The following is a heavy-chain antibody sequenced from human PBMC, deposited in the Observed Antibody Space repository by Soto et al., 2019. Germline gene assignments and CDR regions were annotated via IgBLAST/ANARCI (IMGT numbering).Heavy chain of an antibody. D-gene: IGHD3-9*01. Sequence: QVPRVQSGAEVKKPGASVTVSCKASGYTFTSYGLSWVRQTPGQGLECMGWISVYSGYTNYAHHLQGRVTMTTDTSTNTADLERRSLRSDDTAVYYCARGGGNYDILTGGSDYWGQGTLVTVSS. J-gene: IGHJ4*02. V-gene: IGHV1-18*01. CDR2: ISVYSGYT. CDR3: ARGGGNYDILTGGSDY. CDR1: GYTFTSYG.